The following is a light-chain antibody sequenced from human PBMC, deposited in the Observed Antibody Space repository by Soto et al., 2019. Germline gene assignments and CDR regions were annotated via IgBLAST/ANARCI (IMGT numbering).Light chain of an antibody. V-gene: IGKV3-20*01. CDR1: QSVTNN. CDR3: QQYGSSLYT. J-gene: IGKJ2*01. CDR2: VAS. Sequence: IVMTQSPATLSVSPRERVTLSCRASQSVTNNLAWYQQKPGQAPRLLIYVASTRATGIPARFSGSGSGTDFTLTISRLEPEDFAVYYCQQYGSSLYTFGQGTKVDIK.